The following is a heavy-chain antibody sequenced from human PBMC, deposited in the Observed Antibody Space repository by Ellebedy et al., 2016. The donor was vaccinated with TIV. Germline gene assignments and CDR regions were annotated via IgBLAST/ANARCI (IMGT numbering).Heavy chain of an antibody. CDR3: ARSLMTDYDFDY. CDR1: GGTFKSYA. V-gene: IGHV1-69*13. Sequence: SVKVSXKASGGTFKSYASSWVRLAPGQGLEWLGAIIPVFGTATYSQKFQGRVTITANESTTTAYMEMWGLRSDDTAVYYCARSLMTDYDFDYWGQGTLVTVSS. CDR2: IIPVFGTA. J-gene: IGHJ4*02. D-gene: IGHD3-22*01.